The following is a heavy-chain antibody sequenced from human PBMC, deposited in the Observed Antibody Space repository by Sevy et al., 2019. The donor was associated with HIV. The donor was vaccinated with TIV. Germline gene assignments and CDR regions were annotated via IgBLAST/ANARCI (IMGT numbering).Heavy chain of an antibody. Sequence: ASVKVSCKASGYTFTGYYMHWVRQAPGQGLEWMGWINPDSGGPNYAPKFKGRVTLTRDTSISTAYMERSRLKSDAAAGYYCVRDDRDGYFDYWGQGTLVTVSS. CDR1: GYTFTGYY. V-gene: IGHV1-2*02. CDR3: VRDDRDGYFDY. J-gene: IGHJ4*02. CDR2: INPDSGGP.